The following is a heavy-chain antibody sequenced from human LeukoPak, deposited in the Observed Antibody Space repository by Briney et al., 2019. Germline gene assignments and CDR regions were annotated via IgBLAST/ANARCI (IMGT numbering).Heavy chain of an antibody. Sequence: TGGSLRLSCAASGFTFSSYWMHWVRQAPGKGLVWVANIKEDGSEKYYVDSVRGRFTISRDNAKNSLYLHMNSLRAEDTAVYYCARVHHSSSWGTDDCWGQGTLVTVSS. CDR3: ARVHHSSSWGTDDC. D-gene: IGHD6-13*01. V-gene: IGHV3-7*01. CDR1: GFTFSSYW. J-gene: IGHJ4*02. CDR2: IKEDGSEK.